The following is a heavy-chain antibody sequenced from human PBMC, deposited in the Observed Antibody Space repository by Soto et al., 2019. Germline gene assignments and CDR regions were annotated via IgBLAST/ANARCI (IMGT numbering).Heavy chain of an antibody. CDR1: GFTFSSYG. V-gene: IGHV3-33*01. Sequence: QVQLVESGGGVVQPGRSLRLSCAASGFTFSSYGMHWVRQAPGKGLEWVAVIWYDGSNKYYADSLKGRFTISRDNSMNTLYLQMNSLRAEDTAVYYCARGRGPYCGGDCSPDYWGQGTLVTVSS. J-gene: IGHJ4*02. CDR2: IWYDGSNK. CDR3: ARGRGPYCGGDCSPDY. D-gene: IGHD2-21*02.